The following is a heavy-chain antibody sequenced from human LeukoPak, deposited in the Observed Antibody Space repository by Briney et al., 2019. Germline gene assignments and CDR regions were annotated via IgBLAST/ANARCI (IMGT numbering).Heavy chain of an antibody. V-gene: IGHV4-61*02. CDR3: ARISSGSDAFDI. D-gene: IGHD3-10*01. J-gene: IGHJ3*02. Sequence: SQTLSLTCTVSGGSISSGSYYWSWIRQPAGKGLEWIGRIYTSGSTNYNPSLKSRVTISVDTSKNQFSLKLSSVTAADTAVYYCARISSGSDAFDIWGQGTMVTVSS. CDR1: GGSISSGSYY. CDR2: IYTSGST.